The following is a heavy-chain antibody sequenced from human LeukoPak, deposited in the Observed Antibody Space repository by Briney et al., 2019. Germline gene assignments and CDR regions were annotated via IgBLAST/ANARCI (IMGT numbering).Heavy chain of an antibody. Sequence: SETLSLTCTVSGGSISSNYWNWIRQPAEKGLEWLGRIYISGTTHYNPSLKSRLTISVEKSKNQFSLELRSVTAADTAVYYCATDYGGHFDYWGQGTLVTVSS. CDR1: GGSISSNY. V-gene: IGHV4-4*07. CDR2: IYISGTT. D-gene: IGHD4-23*01. J-gene: IGHJ4*02. CDR3: ATDYGGHFDY.